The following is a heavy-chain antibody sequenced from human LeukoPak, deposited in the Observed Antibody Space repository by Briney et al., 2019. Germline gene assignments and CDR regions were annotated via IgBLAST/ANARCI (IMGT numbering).Heavy chain of an antibody. CDR3: ARGPWGWFDP. Sequence: PSETLSLTCAVYGGSFSGYYWSWIRQPPGKGLEWIGEINHSGSTNYNPSLKGRVTISVDTSKNQFSLKLSSVTAADTAVYYCARGPWGWFDPWGQGTLVTVSS. J-gene: IGHJ5*02. CDR2: INHSGST. V-gene: IGHV4-34*01. D-gene: IGHD7-27*01. CDR1: GGSFSGYY.